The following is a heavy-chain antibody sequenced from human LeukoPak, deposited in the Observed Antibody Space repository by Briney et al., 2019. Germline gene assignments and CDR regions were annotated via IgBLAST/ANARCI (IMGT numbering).Heavy chain of an antibody. CDR3: ATELREGY. CDR2: ITNDGSIT. D-gene: IGHD1-7*01. Sequence: GRSLRLFCAASGFTFSTYSMNWVRQAPGKGLVWVSSITNDGSITYYADSVKGRLTISRDNAKNTLYLQMSSLRAEDTALYYCATELREGYWGQGTLVTVSS. CDR1: GFTFSTYS. V-gene: IGHV3-74*01. J-gene: IGHJ4*02.